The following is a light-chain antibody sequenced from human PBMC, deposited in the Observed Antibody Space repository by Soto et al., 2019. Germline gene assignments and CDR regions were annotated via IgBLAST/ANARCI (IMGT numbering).Light chain of an antibody. Sequence: DIVMTQSPDSLAVSLGERATINCKSSQSVLYSSNNKNYLAWYQQKPGQPPKLLIYWASARESGVPDRFSGSESWTDFTLTISSLQAEDVAVYYCQQYYSAPPYTFGQGTRLEIK. CDR2: WAS. CDR1: QSVLYSSNNKNY. CDR3: QQYYSAPPYT. V-gene: IGKV4-1*01. J-gene: IGKJ2*01.